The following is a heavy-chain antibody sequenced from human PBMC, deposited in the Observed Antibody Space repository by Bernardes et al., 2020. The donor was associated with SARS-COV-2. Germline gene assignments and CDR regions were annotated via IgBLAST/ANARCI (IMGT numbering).Heavy chain of an antibody. D-gene: IGHD4-17*01. J-gene: IGHJ3*02. CDR2: ISSSSNTI. Sequence: GGSLRLSCAASGFTFSSYSMNWVRQAPGKGLEWVSYISSSSNTIYYTDSVKGRFTISRDNAKNSLYLQMNSLSDEDTAVYYCAKDLETTVTTFPWGAFDIWGQGTMVTVSS. CDR1: GFTFSSYS. CDR3: AKDLETTVTTFPWGAFDI. V-gene: IGHV3-48*02.